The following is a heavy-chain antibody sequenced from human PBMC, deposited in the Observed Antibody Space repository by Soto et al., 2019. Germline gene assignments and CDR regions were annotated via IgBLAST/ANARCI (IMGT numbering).Heavy chain of an antibody. Sequence: VQLVESGGGFVQPGGSLRLSCAASGLTFGSQWMSWVRQAPGKGLEWVAYMSPDGSQTESADSVKGRFTISRDNAKDSLYLLMNSLTAEDTAVYYCARATLWGQGALVTVSS. V-gene: IGHV3-7*01. CDR2: MSPDGSQT. CDR3: ARATL. CDR1: GLTFGSQW. J-gene: IGHJ1*01. D-gene: IGHD2-15*01.